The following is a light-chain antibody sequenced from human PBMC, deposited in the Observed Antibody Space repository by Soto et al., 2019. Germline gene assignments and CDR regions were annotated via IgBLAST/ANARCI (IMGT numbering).Light chain of an antibody. Sequence: DIQMTQSPSSLSGSVGDRVTITCRASQSISSWLAWYQQKPGKAPNLLIYKASTLESGVPSRFSGSGSGTEFTLTISSVQPDDFATYYCQQYTCYPLTFGGGTKVDIK. V-gene: IGKV1-5*03. CDR3: QQYTCYPLT. CDR2: KAS. J-gene: IGKJ4*01. CDR1: QSISSW.